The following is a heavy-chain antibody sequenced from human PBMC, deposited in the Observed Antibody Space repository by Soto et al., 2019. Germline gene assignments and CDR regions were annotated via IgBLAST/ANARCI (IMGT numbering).Heavy chain of an antibody. CDR3: ARDSMAGAFDY. Sequence: QVQLVQSGAEVKKPGASVKVSCKASGYTFTSYALHWVRQAPGQRLEWMGWIHAGNGNTKYSQKFQGRVTITRDTAGSTAYVELSSLRSEDTAVYYCARDSMAGAFDYWGQGTLVIVSS. CDR2: IHAGNGNT. V-gene: IGHV1-3*01. J-gene: IGHJ4*02. D-gene: IGHD1-26*01. CDR1: GYTFTSYA.